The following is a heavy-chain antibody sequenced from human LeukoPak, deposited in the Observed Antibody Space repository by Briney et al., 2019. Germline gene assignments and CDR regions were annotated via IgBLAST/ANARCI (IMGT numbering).Heavy chain of an antibody. V-gene: IGHV4-59*01. CDR1: GDSIGSYY. J-gene: IGHJ4*02. D-gene: IGHD3-16*01. CDR3: ARGGGTLDY. Sequence: SETLSLTCTVSGDSIGSYYWSWIRQPPGKGLEWIGYIYDSGKTNYNASLISRVTISVDTSKNQFSLKLTSVTPADTAVYYCARGGGTLDYWGQGTLVTVSS. CDR2: IYDSGKT.